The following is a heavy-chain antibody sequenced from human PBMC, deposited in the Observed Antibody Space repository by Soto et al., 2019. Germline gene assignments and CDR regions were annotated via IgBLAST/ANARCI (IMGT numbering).Heavy chain of an antibody. J-gene: IGHJ6*02. CDR2: IKTKAEGGAT. CDR3: TTGSVEGV. D-gene: IGHD2-15*01. CDR1: CLTITNAW. V-gene: IGHV3-15*07. Sequence: EVQLVESGGGLVKPGGALRLSWAGSCLTITNAWMNLVRQAPGKGLECVGRIKTKAEGGATDYAAPLKGRFTISRDDSRNTLFLQMNSLKTEDTAVYYCTTGSVEGVWGQGATVTVSS.